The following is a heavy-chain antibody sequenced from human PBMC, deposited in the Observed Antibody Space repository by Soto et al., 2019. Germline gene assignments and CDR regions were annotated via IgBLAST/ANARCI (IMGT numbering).Heavy chain of an antibody. D-gene: IGHD3-9*01. CDR1: GFTPTTTP. Sequence: PGGSLRLSCAGSGFTPTTTPLSWVRQAPGKGLEWLTSISGTASRTYYVDSVKGRFFISRDNSENTVTLQMNNLTVDDTAVYYCATSFRYFDNWGQGTRVTVSS. J-gene: IGHJ4*02. CDR2: ISGTASRT. CDR3: ATSFRYFDN. V-gene: IGHV3-23*01.